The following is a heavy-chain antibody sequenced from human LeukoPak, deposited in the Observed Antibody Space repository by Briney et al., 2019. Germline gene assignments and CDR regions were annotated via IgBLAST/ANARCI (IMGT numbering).Heavy chain of an antibody. D-gene: IGHD3-22*01. Sequence: ASETLSLTCAVYGGSFSGYYWSWIRQPPGKGLEWIGTIYYSGDTYYNPSLKSRVTISVDTSKNQFSLKLNSVTAADTAVYYCARLAVIRSNYFDNWGQGTLVTVSS. CDR1: GGSFSGYY. V-gene: IGHV4-34*01. CDR2: IYYSGDT. CDR3: ARLAVIRSNYFDN. J-gene: IGHJ4*02.